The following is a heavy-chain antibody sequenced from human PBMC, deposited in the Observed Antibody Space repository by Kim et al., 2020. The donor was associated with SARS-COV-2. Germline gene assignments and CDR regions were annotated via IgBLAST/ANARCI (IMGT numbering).Heavy chain of an antibody. V-gene: IGHV3-23*01. CDR3: AKKGVVLWFGESITD. J-gene: IGHJ4*02. Sequence: DSVNGRLTITRDNSKNTLYLQMNSLRAEDTAVYYCAKKGVVLWFGESITDWGQGTLVTVSS. D-gene: IGHD3-10*01.